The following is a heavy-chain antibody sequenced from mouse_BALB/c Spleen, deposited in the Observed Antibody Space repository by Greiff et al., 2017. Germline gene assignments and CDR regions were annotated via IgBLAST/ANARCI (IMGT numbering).Heavy chain of an antibody. Sequence: QVQLQQSGAELVKPGASVKLSCKASGYTFTSYYMYWVKQRPGQGLEWIGEINPSNGGTNFNEKFKSKATLTVDKSSSTAYMQLSSLTSEDSAVYYCTRDYYGSRRYFDVWGAGTTVTVSS. V-gene: IGHV1S81*02. CDR2: INPSNGGT. CDR3: TRDYYGSRRYFDV. J-gene: IGHJ1*01. CDR1: GYTFTSYY. D-gene: IGHD1-1*01.